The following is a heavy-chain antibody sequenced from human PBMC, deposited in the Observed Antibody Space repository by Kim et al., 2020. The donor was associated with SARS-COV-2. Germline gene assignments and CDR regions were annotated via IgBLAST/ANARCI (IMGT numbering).Heavy chain of an antibody. Sequence: GGSLRLSCAASGFTFSSYWMHWVRQAPGKRLVWVSRINSDGSSTSYADSVKGRFTISRDNAKNTLYLQMNSLRAEDTAVYYCARDGIETYYDFWSADTPPDYWGQGTLVTVSS. J-gene: IGHJ4*02. CDR3: ARDGIETYYDFWSADTPPDY. D-gene: IGHD3-3*01. V-gene: IGHV3-74*01. CDR2: INSDGSST. CDR1: GFTFSSYW.